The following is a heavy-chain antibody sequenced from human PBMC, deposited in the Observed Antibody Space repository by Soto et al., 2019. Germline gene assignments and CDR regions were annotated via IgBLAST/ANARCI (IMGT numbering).Heavy chain of an antibody. D-gene: IGHD3-9*01. V-gene: IGHV4-34*01. J-gene: IGHJ3*02. CDR3: ARGGSNDWQVAFDI. CDR1: GGSFSTYH. Sequence: SETLSLTCVVSGGSFSTYHYNWIRQSPGKGLEWIGEINHSGNNNYSPSLKSRVTMSLDTSKNQFPLKLTSVTAADTAVYYCARGGSNDWQVAFDIWGQGTMVTVS. CDR2: INHSGNN.